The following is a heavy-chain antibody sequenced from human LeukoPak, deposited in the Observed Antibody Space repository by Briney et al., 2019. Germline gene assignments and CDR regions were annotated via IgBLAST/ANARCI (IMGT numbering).Heavy chain of an antibody. D-gene: IGHD3-10*01. CDR2: INHRGST. CDR1: GGSFSGYY. CDR3: ARRRGYFQH. V-gene: IGHV4-34*01. J-gene: IGHJ1*01. Sequence: SETLSLTCAVYGGSFSGYYWSWIRQPPGKGLEWIGEINHRGSTNYNPSLKSRVTISVDTSKNQFSLKLSSVTAADTAVYYCARRRGYFQHWGQGTLLTVSS.